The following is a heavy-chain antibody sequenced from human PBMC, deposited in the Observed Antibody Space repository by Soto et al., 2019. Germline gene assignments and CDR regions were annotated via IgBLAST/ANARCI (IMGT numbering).Heavy chain of an antibody. Sequence: QVQLQQWGGGLLKPSETLSLTCAVNGDSFGYYYWTWVRQTPGKGLAWIGEINHSGRTKYNPSLKSRVTISSDTSKPQFSLRLTSVSAADSAVYSCAGWDYDFRDAFDIWGPGTMVTVSS. J-gene: IGHJ3*02. D-gene: IGHD3-3*01. CDR3: AGWDYDFRDAFDI. CDR2: INHSGRT. CDR1: GDSFGYYY. V-gene: IGHV4-34*01.